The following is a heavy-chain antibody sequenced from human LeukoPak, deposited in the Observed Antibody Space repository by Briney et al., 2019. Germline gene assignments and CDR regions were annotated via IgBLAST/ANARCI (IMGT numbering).Heavy chain of an antibody. CDR1: GFTFSRYA. V-gene: IGHV3-23*01. Sequence: PGGSLRLSCAASGFTFSRYAISWVRQAPGKGLEWVSAISGSGGSTYYADSVKGRFTISRDNAKNSLYLQMNSLRAEDTAVYYCARDSKITMIVVVPYYYGMDVWGQGTTVTVSS. J-gene: IGHJ6*02. CDR3: ARDSKITMIVVVPYYYGMDV. D-gene: IGHD3-22*01. CDR2: ISGSGGST.